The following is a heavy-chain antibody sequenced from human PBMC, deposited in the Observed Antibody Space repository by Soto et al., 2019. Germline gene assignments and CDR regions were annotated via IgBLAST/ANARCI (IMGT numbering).Heavy chain of an antibody. Sequence: QVQLVQSGAEVKKPGASVKVSCKASGYTFTSYAMHWVRQAPGQRLEWMGWINAGNGNTKYSQKFQGRVTITRDTSASTAYMDLSSLRSEDTAVYYSARTLVGATKAEYWGQGTLVTVSS. CDR3: ARTLVGATKAEY. CDR1: GYTFTSYA. D-gene: IGHD1-26*01. CDR2: INAGNGNT. V-gene: IGHV1-3*01. J-gene: IGHJ4*02.